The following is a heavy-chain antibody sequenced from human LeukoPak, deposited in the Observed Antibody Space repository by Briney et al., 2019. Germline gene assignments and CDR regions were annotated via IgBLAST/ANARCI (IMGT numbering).Heavy chain of an antibody. V-gene: IGHV3-21*01. CDR2: ISSSSSYI. CDR1: GFIFSNFW. J-gene: IGHJ3*02. Sequence: GGSLRLSCAASGFIFSNFWMGWVRQAPGKGLEWVSSISSSSSYIYYADSVKGRFTISRDNAKNSLYLQMNSLRAEDTAVYYCARAGRRDGHDAFDIWGQGTMVTVSS. D-gene: IGHD5-24*01. CDR3: ARAGRRDGHDAFDI.